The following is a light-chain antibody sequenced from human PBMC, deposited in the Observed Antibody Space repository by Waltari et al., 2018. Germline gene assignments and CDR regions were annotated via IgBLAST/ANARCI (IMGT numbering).Light chain of an antibody. J-gene: IGLJ3*02. V-gene: IGLV4-69*01. CDR1: SGHSTNI. Sequence: QLVLTQSPSASASLGASVKPTCTLTSGHSTNIIHWLQQKPEKGPRYLMNVNSDGSHNKVVWTPDRFSGSSSGAERYLTISSLQSEDEADYYCQTGGHGTWVFGGGTRLTVL. CDR3: QTGGHGTWV. CDR2: VNSDGSH.